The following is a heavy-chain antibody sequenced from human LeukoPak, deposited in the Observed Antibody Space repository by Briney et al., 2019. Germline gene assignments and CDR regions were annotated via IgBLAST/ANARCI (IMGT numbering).Heavy chain of an antibody. J-gene: IGHJ4*02. CDR3: ARDGGAGYSYGYMFDY. Sequence: PSETLSHTCTVSGGSISSYYWSWIRQPPGKGLEWIGYIYYSGSTNYNPSLKSRVTISVDTSKNQFSLKLSSVTAADTAVYYCARDGGAGYSYGYMFDYWGQGTLVTVSS. V-gene: IGHV4-59*01. D-gene: IGHD5-18*01. CDR2: IYYSGST. CDR1: GGSISSYY.